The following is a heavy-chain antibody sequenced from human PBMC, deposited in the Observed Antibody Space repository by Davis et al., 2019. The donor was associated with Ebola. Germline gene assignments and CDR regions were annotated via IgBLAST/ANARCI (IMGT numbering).Heavy chain of an antibody. CDR1: GGSISSGYY. V-gene: IGHV4-38-2*02. Sequence: PSETLSLTCTVSGGSISSGYYWGWIRQPPGKGLEWIGSIYHSGSTYYNPSLKSRVTISVDTSKNQFSLKLSSVTAADTAVYYCARGDDYFDYWGQGTLVTVSS. CDR3: ARGDDYFDY. CDR2: IYHSGST. J-gene: IGHJ4*02.